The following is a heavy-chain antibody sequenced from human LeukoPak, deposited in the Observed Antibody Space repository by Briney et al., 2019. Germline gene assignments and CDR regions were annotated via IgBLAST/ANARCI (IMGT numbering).Heavy chain of an antibody. D-gene: IGHD3-22*01. CDR2: ISGSGGST. CDR1: EFSVGSNY. CDR3: TRHGGRDYYDSTEDGFDI. V-gene: IGHV3-23*01. Sequence: PGGSLRLSCAASEFSVGSNYMTWVRQAPGKGLEWVSAISGSGGSTYYADSVKGRFTISRDNSKNTAYLQMNSLNTEDTAVYYCTRHGGRDYYDSTEDGFDIWGQGTMVTVSS. J-gene: IGHJ3*02.